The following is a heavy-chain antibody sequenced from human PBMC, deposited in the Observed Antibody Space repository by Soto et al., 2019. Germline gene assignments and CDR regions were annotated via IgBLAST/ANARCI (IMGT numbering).Heavy chain of an antibody. CDR1: GGSFSGYY. D-gene: IGHD5-12*01. Sequence: PSETLSLTCAVYGGSFSGYYWSWIRQPPGKGLEWIGEINHSGSTNYNPSLKSRVTISVDTSKNQFSLKLSSVTAADTAVYYCARDSGYGHIPYYYYGMDVWGQGTTVTVSS. J-gene: IGHJ6*02. CDR3: ARDSGYGHIPYYYYGMDV. V-gene: IGHV4-34*01. CDR2: INHSGST.